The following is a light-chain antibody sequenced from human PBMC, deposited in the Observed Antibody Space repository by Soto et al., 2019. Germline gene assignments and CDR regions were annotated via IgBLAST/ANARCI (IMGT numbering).Light chain of an antibody. CDR2: DAS. CDR1: QSVSRD. V-gene: IGKV3-11*01. Sequence: DIVLTQSPATLSLSPGERATLSCRASQSVSRDFAWYQQKPGQAPRLLIYDASNRATGIPARFSGSGSGTDFTLTINSLQPEDLAVYYCQHHHKFGPGTKVDFK. J-gene: IGKJ3*01. CDR3: QHHHK.